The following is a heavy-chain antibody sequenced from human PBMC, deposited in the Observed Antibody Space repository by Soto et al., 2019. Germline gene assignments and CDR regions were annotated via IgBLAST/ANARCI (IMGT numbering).Heavy chain of an antibody. CDR2: INAGTGDT. Sequence: QVQLVQSGAEVKKPGASVTVSCEASGYTFSNYAIHWVRQAPGQRLEWMAWINAGTGDTKYSQNFQGRVTITRDTSESTAYMDLIILRSEDTAVDYCARAPRSSGYYHYAMDVWGQGTTVTVS. CDR1: GYTFSNYA. J-gene: IGHJ6*02. D-gene: IGHD3-9*01. V-gene: IGHV1-3*01. CDR3: ARAPRSSGYYHYAMDV.